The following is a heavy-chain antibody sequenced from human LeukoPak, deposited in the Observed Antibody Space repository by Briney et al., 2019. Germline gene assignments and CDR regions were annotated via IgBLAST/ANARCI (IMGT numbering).Heavy chain of an antibody. CDR3: ARDRGQWLASHWYFDL. CDR2: IYYSGST. Sequence: SETLSLTCTVPGGSISSYYWSWIRQPPGKGLEWIGYIYYSGSTNYNPSLKSRVTISVDTSKNQFSLKLSSVTAADTAVYYCARDRGQWLASHWYFDLWGRGTLVTVSS. V-gene: IGHV4-59*01. CDR1: GGSISSYY. D-gene: IGHD6-19*01. J-gene: IGHJ2*01.